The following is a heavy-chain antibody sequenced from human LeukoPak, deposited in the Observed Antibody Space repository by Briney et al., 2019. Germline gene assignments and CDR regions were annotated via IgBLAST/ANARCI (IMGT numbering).Heavy chain of an antibody. D-gene: IGHD2-2*01. CDR1: GGTFSSYA. V-gene: IGHV1-69*01. Sequence: ASVKVSCKASGGTFSSYAISWVRQAPGQGLEWMGGIIPIFGTANYAQKFQGRVTITADESTSTAYMELSSLRSEDTAVYYCARSGYCSSTSCWLIDYWGQGTLVTVSS. J-gene: IGHJ4*02. CDR3: ARSGYCSSTSCWLIDY. CDR2: IIPIFGTA.